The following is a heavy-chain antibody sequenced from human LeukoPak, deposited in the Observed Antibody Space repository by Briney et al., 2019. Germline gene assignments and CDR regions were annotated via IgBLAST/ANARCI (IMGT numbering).Heavy chain of an antibody. CDR1: GGSISSFY. Sequence: SETLSLTCTVSGGSISSFYWSWIRQPPGKGLEWIGNIYYSGSTNYNPSLKSRVTISVDTSKNQFSLKLSSVTAADTAVYYCARGRLGYCSGGSCYSPHHWGQGTLVTVSS. CDR3: ARGRLGYCSGGSCYSPHH. CDR2: IYYSGST. J-gene: IGHJ5*02. D-gene: IGHD2-15*01. V-gene: IGHV4-59*01.